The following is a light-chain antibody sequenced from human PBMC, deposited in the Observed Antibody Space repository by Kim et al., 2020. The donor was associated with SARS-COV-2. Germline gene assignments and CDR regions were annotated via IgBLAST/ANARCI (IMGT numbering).Light chain of an antibody. CDR2: WAS. CDR3: QQYYSTPIT. V-gene: IGKV4-1*01. CDR1: QSVLYSSNNDNY. Sequence: ATINCKSSQSVLYSSNNDNYLAWYQQKPGQPPKLLIYWASTRESGVPDRFSGSGSGTDFTLTISSLQAEDVAVYYCQQYYSTPITFGQGTRLEIK. J-gene: IGKJ5*01.